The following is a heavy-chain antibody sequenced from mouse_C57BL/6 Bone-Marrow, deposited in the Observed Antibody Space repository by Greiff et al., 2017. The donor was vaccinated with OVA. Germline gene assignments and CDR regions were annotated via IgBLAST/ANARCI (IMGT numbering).Heavy chain of an antibody. V-gene: IGHV1-26*01. CDR2: INPNNGGT. Sequence: EVQLQQSGPELVKPGASVKISCKASGYTFTDYYMNWVKQSHGKSLEWIGDINPNNGGTSYNQKFKGKATLTVDKSSSTAYMELRSLTSEDSAVYYCARSRYYGSSPWAYWGQGTLVTVSA. D-gene: IGHD1-1*01. CDR1: GYTFTDYY. J-gene: IGHJ3*01. CDR3: ARSRYYGSSPWAY.